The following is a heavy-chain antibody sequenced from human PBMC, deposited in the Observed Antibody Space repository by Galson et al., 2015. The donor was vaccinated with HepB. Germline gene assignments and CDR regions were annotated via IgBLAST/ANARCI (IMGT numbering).Heavy chain of an antibody. CDR2: INSDGGRT. CDR3: ARGRGNYYYMDV. J-gene: IGHJ6*03. V-gene: IGHV3-74*01. CDR1: GFTFSSYW. Sequence: SLRLSCAASGFTFSSYWMHWGRQAPGKGLVGVSHINSDGGRTTYADSVKGRFTISRDNAKNTLYLQMNSLRAEDTAVYYCARGRGNYYYMDVWGKGTPVTVSS.